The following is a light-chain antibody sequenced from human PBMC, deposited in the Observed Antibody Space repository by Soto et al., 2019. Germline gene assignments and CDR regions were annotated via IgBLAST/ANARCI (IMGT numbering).Light chain of an antibody. CDR3: QQYSQWPLT. J-gene: IGKJ4*01. Sequence: EIVMTQSPATLSVSPGERATLSCRASQSVTSNLAWYQQKPGQAPRRLMYGVSTRATGIPARFGGSGSATEFTLTISSLQSEDFAVYYCQQYSQWPLTFGGGTKVDIK. V-gene: IGKV3-15*01. CDR2: GVS. CDR1: QSVTSN.